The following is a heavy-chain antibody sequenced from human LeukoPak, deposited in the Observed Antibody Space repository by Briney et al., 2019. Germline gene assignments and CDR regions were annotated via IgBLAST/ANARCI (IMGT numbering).Heavy chain of an antibody. J-gene: IGHJ1*01. CDR2: IRSSSRHI. V-gene: IGHV3-21*01. Sequence: GGSLRLSCAASGFTFNSYSMNWVRQAPGKGLEWVSSIRSSSRHIYYADSVKGRFTISRDDAKNSVYLQMNSLRAEETAVYYCVRDFNTVTTAYLQYWGQGTLVTVSS. CDR1: GFTFNSYS. D-gene: IGHD4-17*01. CDR3: VRDFNTVTTAYLQY.